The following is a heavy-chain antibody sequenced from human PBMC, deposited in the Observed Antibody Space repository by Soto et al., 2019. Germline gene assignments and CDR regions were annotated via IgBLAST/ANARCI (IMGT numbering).Heavy chain of an antibody. CDR3: ARIIYCTNGVCIPLYGRDV. Sequence: SETLSLTCAVSGYSISSGYYWGWIRQPPGKGLEWIGSIYHSGSTYYNPSLKSRVTISVDTSKNQFSLKLSSVTAADTAVYYCARIIYCTNGVCIPLYGRDVWGQGTTVTVS. J-gene: IGHJ6*02. D-gene: IGHD2-8*01. CDR1: GYSISSGYY. CDR2: IYHSGST. V-gene: IGHV4-38-2*01.